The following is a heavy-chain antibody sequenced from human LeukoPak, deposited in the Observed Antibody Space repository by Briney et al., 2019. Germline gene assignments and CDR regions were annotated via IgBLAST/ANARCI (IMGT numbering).Heavy chain of an antibody. CDR1: GFTFSSYA. Sequence: GGSLRLSCAASGFTFSSYAMHWVRQAPGTGLEWVAVISYDGSNKYYADSVKGRFTISRDNSKNTLYLQMNSLTAEDTAIYYCAKATGTLGNWGQGTLVTVSS. D-gene: IGHD1-1*01. CDR2: ISYDGSNK. J-gene: IGHJ4*02. V-gene: IGHV3-30*04. CDR3: AKATGTLGN.